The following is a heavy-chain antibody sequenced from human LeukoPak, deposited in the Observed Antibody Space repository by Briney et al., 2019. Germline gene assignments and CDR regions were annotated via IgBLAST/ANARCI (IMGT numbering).Heavy chain of an antibody. CDR1: GGSFSGYY. J-gene: IGHJ6*03. CDR2: INHSGST. CDR3: ARGSGSYHLNYYYYYYMDV. D-gene: IGHD3-10*01. V-gene: IGHV4-34*01. Sequence: SETLSPTCAVYGGSFSGYYWSWIRQPPGKGLEWIGEINHSGSTNYNPSLKSRVTISVDTSKNQFSLKLSSVTAADTAVYYCARGSGSYHLNYYYYYYMDVWGKGTTVTISS.